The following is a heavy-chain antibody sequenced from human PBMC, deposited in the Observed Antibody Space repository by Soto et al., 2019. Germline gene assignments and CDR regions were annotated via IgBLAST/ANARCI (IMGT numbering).Heavy chain of an antibody. CDR3: ARDPLRVGWFGELDPYYYYGMDV. CDR2: IYHSGST. V-gene: IGHV4-4*02. Sequence: SETLSLTCAVSGGSISSSNWWSWVRQPPGKGLEWIGEIYHSGSTNYNPSLKSRVTISVDKSKNQFSLKLSSVTAADTAVYYCARDPLRVGWFGELDPYYYYGMDVWGQGTTVTVSS. D-gene: IGHD3-10*01. J-gene: IGHJ6*02. CDR1: GGSISSSNW.